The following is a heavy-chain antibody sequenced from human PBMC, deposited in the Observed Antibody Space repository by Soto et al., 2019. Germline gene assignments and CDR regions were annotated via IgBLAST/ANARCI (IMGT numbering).Heavy chain of an antibody. D-gene: IGHD6-19*01. CDR3: AKTDNFTFHSSGWANRFDS. CDR2: ITSGGDT. Sequence: EVQLLESGGGLVQPGGSLRLFCAASGFTFSNYAMTWVRQAPGKGLEWVSTITSGGDTYFGDTVKGRFTISRDISKTTLYLHMESPRAEDRAVYYCAKTDNFTFHSSGWANRFDSWGQGTLVTVSS. CDR1: GFTFSNYA. J-gene: IGHJ4*02. V-gene: IGHV3-23*01.